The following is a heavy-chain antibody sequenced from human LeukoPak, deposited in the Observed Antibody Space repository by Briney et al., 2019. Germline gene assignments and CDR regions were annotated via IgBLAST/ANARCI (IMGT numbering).Heavy chain of an antibody. CDR3: ARVPTNSYGFGQ. J-gene: IGHJ4*02. Sequence: GGSLRLSCAASGFAFSVYWLHWVRQAPGKGLVWVAHINEDGTSASHADSVKGRFTISRDNAKNTLYLQMNSLTVEDTAVYYCARVPTNSYGFGQWGQGSLVTVSS. CDR2: INEDGTSA. CDR1: GFAFSVYW. D-gene: IGHD5-18*01. V-gene: IGHV3-74*01.